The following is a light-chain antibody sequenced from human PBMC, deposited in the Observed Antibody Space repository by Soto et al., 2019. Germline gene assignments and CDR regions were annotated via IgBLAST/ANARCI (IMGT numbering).Light chain of an antibody. CDR1: QNVKTR. CDR3: QQYDEWPLT. J-gene: IGKJ4*01. V-gene: IGKV3-15*01. CDR2: DAF. Sequence: EKVMTQSPATLSVSPGERATLSCRASQNVKTRLAWYQQKPGKAPRLLIYDAFTRDTGIPARFSGSASGTEFSLTISSLQSEDFAVYYCQQYDEWPLTFGGGTKVEIK.